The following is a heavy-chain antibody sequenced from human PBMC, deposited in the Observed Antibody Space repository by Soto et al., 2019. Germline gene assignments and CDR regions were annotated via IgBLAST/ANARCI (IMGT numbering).Heavy chain of an antibody. CDR2: ISYDGSNK. Sequence: QVQLVESGGGVVQPGRSLRHSCAASGFTFSSYAMHWVRQAPGKGLEWVAVISYDGSNKYYADSVKGRFTISRDNSKNTLYLQMNSLRAEDTAVYYCARDWYCSSTSCYRRDDAFDIWGQGTMVTVSS. CDR3: ARDWYCSSTSCYRRDDAFDI. D-gene: IGHD2-2*01. J-gene: IGHJ3*02. V-gene: IGHV3-30-3*01. CDR1: GFTFSSYA.